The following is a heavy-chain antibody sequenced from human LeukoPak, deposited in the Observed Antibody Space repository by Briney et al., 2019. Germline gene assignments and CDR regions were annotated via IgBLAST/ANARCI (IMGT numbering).Heavy chain of an antibody. CDR2: IYYSGST. J-gene: IGHJ6*03. Sequence: SETLSLTCTVSGGSISSSSYYWGWIRQPPGKGLEWIGSIYYSGSTYYNPSLKSRVTISVDTSKNQFSLKLSSVTAADTAVYYCARENTVTTLFDYYYYMDVWGKGTTVTVSS. D-gene: IGHD4-17*01. CDR1: GGSISSSSYY. V-gene: IGHV4-39*07. CDR3: ARENTVTTLFDYYYYMDV.